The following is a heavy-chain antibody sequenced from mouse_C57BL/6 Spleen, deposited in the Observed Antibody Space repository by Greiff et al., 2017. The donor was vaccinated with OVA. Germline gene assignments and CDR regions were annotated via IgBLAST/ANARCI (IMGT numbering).Heavy chain of an antibody. CDR1: GYTFTSYW. J-gene: IGHJ4*01. CDR2: INPSNGGT. CDR3: ARRRAYYSNPLEMDY. Sequence: QVQLQQSGTELVKPGASVKLSCKASGYTFTSYWMHWVKQRPGQGLEWIGNINPSNGGTNYNEKFKSKATLTVDKSSSTAYMQLSSLTSEDSAVYYCARRRAYYSNPLEMDYWGQGTSVTVSS. V-gene: IGHV1-53*01. D-gene: IGHD2-5*01.